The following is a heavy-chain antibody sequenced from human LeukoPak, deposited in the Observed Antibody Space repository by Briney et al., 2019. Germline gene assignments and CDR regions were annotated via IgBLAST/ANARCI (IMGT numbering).Heavy chain of an antibody. CDR1: GYSISSGYY. J-gene: IGHJ3*02. CDR2: IYTSGST. V-gene: IGHV4-4*07. D-gene: IGHD1-1*01. Sequence: PSETLSLTCTVSGYSISSGYYWSWIRQPAGKGLEWIGRIYTSGSTNYNPSLKSRVTMSVDTSKNQFSLKLSSVTAADTAVYYCARYTRRRAFDIWGQGTMVTVSS. CDR3: ARYTRRRAFDI.